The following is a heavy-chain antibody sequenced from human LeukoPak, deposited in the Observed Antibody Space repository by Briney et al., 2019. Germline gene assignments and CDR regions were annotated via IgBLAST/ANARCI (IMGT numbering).Heavy chain of an antibody. D-gene: IGHD2-2*01. CDR3: ARGKDIVVVPAARGQGAFDI. CDR1: GYTFTSYG. J-gene: IGHJ3*02. Sequence: ASVKVSCKASGYTFTSYGISWVRQAPGQGLEWMGWISAYNGNTNYAQKLQGRVTMTTDTSTSTVYMELSSLRSEDTAVYYCARGKDIVVVPAARGQGAFDIWGQGTMVTVSS. V-gene: IGHV1-18*01. CDR2: ISAYNGNT.